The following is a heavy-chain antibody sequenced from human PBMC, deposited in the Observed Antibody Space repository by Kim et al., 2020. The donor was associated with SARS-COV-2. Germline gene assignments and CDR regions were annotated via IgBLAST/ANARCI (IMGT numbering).Heavy chain of an antibody. CDR3: ASSMLYGVISAFDL. V-gene: IGHV7-4-1*02. J-gene: IGHJ3*01. Sequence: ASVKVSCKASVHIFSSYAMNWVRQAPGQGLEWMGWINTNTGNPTYAQGFTGRFVFSLDTSDSTTSLQITSLESEDTAVYYCASSMLYGVISAFDLWGQGTMVTVSS. CDR1: VHIFSSYA. CDR2: INTNTGNP. D-gene: IGHD3-10*01.